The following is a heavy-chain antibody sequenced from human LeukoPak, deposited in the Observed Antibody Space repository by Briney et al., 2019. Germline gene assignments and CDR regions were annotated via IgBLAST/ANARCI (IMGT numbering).Heavy chain of an antibody. CDR3: ARVGQLAFDY. D-gene: IGHD2-2*01. J-gene: IGHJ4*02. V-gene: IGHV4-39*07. CDR1: GGSISSGSYY. Sequence: SETLSLTCTVSGGSISSGSYYWGWIRQPPGKGLDWIGSIYYSGNTYYNPSLKSRVTILVDTSKNQFSLKLSSVTAADTAVYYCARVGQLAFDYWGQGTLVTVSS. CDR2: IYYSGNT.